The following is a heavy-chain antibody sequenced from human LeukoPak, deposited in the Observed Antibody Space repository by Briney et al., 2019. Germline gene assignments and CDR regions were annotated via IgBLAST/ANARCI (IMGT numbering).Heavy chain of an antibody. V-gene: IGHV3-21*01. CDR3: ARGPLFPTGWNDVKTNDY. D-gene: IGHD1-1*01. Sequence: GGSLRLSCAASGFTFSSYSMNWVRQAPGKGLEWVSSISSSSSYIYYADSVKGRFTISRDNAKNSLYLQMNSLRAEDTAVYYCARGPLFPTGWNDVKTNDYWGQGTLVTVSS. CDR1: GFTFSSYS. CDR2: ISSSSSYI. J-gene: IGHJ4*02.